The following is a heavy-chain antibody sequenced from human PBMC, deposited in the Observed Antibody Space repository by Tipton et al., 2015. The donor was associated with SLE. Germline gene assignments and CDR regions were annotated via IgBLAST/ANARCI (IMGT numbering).Heavy chain of an antibody. J-gene: IGHJ4*02. V-gene: IGHV3-23*01. CDR1: GFTFTNYA. Sequence: SLRLSCTPSGFTFTNYAMNWVRQSPGKGLEWVSTISGNGGHTYYADSVKGRFIVSRDNSKNILSLQMNSLRAEDTATYFCAKARTWPRGYFEYWGQGSLVTVSS. CDR2: ISGNGGHT. CDR3: AKARTWPRGYFEY. D-gene: IGHD1-14*01.